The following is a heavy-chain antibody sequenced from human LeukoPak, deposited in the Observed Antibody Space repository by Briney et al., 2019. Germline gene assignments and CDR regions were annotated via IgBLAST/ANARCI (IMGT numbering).Heavy chain of an antibody. CDR1: GYSISSGYY. Sequence: SETLSLTCTVSGYSISSGYYWGWIRQPPGKGLEWIGNIYYSGSTYYNPSLESRVTMSLDTSKNQFSLKLSSVTAADTAVYYCARDENGYVWGSFRAWGQGTLVTVSS. CDR2: IYYSGST. J-gene: IGHJ5*02. CDR3: ARDENGYVWGSFRA. D-gene: IGHD3-16*02. V-gene: IGHV4-38-2*02.